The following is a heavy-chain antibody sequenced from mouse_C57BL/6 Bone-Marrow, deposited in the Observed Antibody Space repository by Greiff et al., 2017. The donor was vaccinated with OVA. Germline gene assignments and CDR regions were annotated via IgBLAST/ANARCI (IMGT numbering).Heavy chain of an antibody. D-gene: IGHD2-10*02. J-gene: IGHJ4*01. Sequence: EVKVVASGGCLVQPGESLKLSCESNEYEFPSLDMSWVRTTPEKRLELVAAINSDGGSTYFPDTMERRFIISRDNTTKTLYLQVSSLRSEDTASYYCARPYGNYPYYAMDYWGQGTAVTVSS. CDR2: INSDGGST. V-gene: IGHV5-2*01. CDR3: ARPYGNYPYYAMDY. CDR1: EYEFPSLD.